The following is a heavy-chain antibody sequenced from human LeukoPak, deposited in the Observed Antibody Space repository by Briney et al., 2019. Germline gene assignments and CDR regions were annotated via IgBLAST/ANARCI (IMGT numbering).Heavy chain of an antibody. D-gene: IGHD4-11*01. CDR1: GYTFTCYY. CDR3: TSSDYSNRFFDY. J-gene: IGHJ4*02. V-gene: IGHV1-2*02. CDR2: INPNSGGT. Sequence: ASVKVSCKASGYTFTCYYMHLVRQAPGQGLERMGWINPNSGGTNYAQKFQGRVTMTRDTSISTAYMELSRLRSDDTAVYYCTSSDYSNRFFDYWGQGTLVTVSS.